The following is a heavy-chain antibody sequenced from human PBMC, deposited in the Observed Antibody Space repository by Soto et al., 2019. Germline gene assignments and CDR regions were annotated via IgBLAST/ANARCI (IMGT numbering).Heavy chain of an antibody. CDR2: IKQDGSEK. Sequence: GGYLGLCCAASGFSFSRYWMRWVRQAPGKGLEWVANIKQDGSEKYYVDSVKGRFTISRDNAKNSLYLQMNSLRAEDTAVYYCASHGRYSSSSYGTPRFDYWRQGTLLTASS. V-gene: IGHV3-7*01. J-gene: IGHJ4*02. D-gene: IGHD6-13*01. CDR1: GFSFSRYW. CDR3: ASHGRYSSSSYGTPRFDY.